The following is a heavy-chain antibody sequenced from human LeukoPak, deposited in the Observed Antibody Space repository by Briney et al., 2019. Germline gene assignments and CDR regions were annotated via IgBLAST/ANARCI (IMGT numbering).Heavy chain of an antibody. CDR1: GMTFSSFW. CDR3: ARLSESAIIESPEDY. J-gene: IGHJ4*02. V-gene: IGHV3-7*03. D-gene: IGHD3-10*01. Sequence: GGSLRPSCAASGMTFSSFWMSWVRQAPGKGLEWVAHMKGRFTVSRDNAKNSLYLQMSSLRAEDTAVYYCARLSESAIIESPEDYWGQGTLVTVSS.